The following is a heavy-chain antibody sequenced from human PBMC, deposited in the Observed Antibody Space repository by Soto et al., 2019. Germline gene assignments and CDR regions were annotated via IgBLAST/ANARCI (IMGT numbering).Heavy chain of an antibody. CDR3: ARDRRVRNWSGGSCYSGMSDAFDI. J-gene: IGHJ3*02. CDR1: GGTFSSYT. D-gene: IGHD2-15*01. Sequence: QVQLVQSGAEVKKPGSSVKVSCKASGGTFSSYTISWVRQSPGQGLEWMGRIIPILGIANYAQKFQGRVRIPADKSTSTAYMELSSLRSEDTAVYYCARDRRVRNWSGGSCYSGMSDAFDIWGQGTMVTVSS. CDR2: IIPILGIA. V-gene: IGHV1-69*08.